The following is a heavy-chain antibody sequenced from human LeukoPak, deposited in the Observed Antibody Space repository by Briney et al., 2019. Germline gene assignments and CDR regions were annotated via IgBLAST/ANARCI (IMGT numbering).Heavy chain of an antibody. CDR2: IRYDGSNK. CDR3: ATASFDY. V-gene: IGHV3-30*02. CDR1: GFTFSSYG. J-gene: IGHJ4*02. Sequence: GGSLRLSCVASGFTFSSYGMHWVRQAPGKGLEWVALIRYDGSNKYYADSVRGRFTISRDNSKNTLYLQMNSLRAEDTAMYYCATASFDYWGQGTLVTVSS. D-gene: IGHD2-15*01.